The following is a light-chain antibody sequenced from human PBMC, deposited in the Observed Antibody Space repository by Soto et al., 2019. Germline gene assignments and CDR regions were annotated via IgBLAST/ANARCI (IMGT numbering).Light chain of an antibody. CDR2: DAS. V-gene: IGKV3-11*01. CDR1: QSVSHY. CDR3: QQRSDWLLT. Sequence: IVLTQSPATLSLSPGERAALSCRASQSVSHYLAWYQQKPGQAPRLLIYDASNRATGIPARFSGSGSGTDFTLTISSLEPEDFAVYYCQQRSDWLLTFGGGTKVDIK. J-gene: IGKJ4*01.